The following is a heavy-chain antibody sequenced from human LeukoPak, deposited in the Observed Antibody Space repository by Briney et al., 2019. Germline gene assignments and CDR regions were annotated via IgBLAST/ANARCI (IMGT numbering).Heavy chain of an antibody. CDR1: GFTFSNYG. CDR2: ISGSDGST. J-gene: IGHJ4*02. Sequence: GGSLRLSCAASGFTFSNYGMHWVRQAPGKGLEWVSAISGSDGSTYYADSVKGRFTISRDNSKNTLYLQMNSLRAEDTAVYYCARDEPQWEPLVGIDYWGQGTLVTVSS. D-gene: IGHD1-26*01. CDR3: ARDEPQWEPLVGIDY. V-gene: IGHV3-NL1*01.